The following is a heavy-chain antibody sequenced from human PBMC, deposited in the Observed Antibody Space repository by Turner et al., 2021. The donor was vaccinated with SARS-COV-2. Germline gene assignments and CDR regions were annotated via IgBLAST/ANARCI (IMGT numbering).Heavy chain of an antibody. CDR1: RFTFISYG. CDR3: AKNVYSYAYSGYYFDY. J-gene: IGHJ4*02. CDR2: ISYDGSNK. Sequence: QVQLVASGGGVVQPGRSLRLSCAASRFTFISYGMHWVRQAPGKGLEWVAIISYDGSNKYYADSVKGRFTISRDNSKNTLYLQMNSLRAEDTAVYYCAKNVYSYAYSGYYFDYWGQGTLVTVSS. V-gene: IGHV3-30*18. D-gene: IGHD5-18*01.